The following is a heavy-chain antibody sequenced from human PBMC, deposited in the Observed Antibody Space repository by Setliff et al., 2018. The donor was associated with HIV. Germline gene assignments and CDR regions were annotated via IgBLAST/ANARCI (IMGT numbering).Heavy chain of an antibody. CDR3: ARGFDHGDYEESGYVFYYMDV. CDR2: IYSSGTT. CDR1: SYSISSGYY. Sequence: SETLSLTCAVSSYSISSGYYWGWIRQPPGKGLEWIGYIYSSGTTQYNPSVESRVTMSLDTSRDQFSLNLRSVTAADTALYFCARGFDHGDYEESGYVFYYMDVWGKGTMVTVSS. J-gene: IGHJ6*03. D-gene: IGHD4-17*01. V-gene: IGHV4-28*03.